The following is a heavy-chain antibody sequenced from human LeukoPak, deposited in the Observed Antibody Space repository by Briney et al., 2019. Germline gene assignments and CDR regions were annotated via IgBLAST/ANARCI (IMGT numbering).Heavy chain of an antibody. CDR1: GYNFTTSG. CDR3: ARVAGYGNIDY. J-gene: IGHJ4*02. Sequence: ASVKVSCKAYGYNFTTSGISWVRQAPGQGLECMGWISAYNGNTNYAQRLQGRVTMTTDTPTSTAYMDLRSLRSEDTAVYYCARVAGYGNIDYWGQGTLVTVSS. V-gene: IGHV1-18*01. D-gene: IGHD5-12*01. CDR2: ISAYNGNT.